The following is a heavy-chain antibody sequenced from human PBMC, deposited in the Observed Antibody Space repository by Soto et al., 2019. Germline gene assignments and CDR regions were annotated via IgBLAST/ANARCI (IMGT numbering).Heavy chain of an antibody. J-gene: IGHJ6*03. V-gene: IGHV3-23*01. CDR3: PKVFCIGGSCPTYYSYMDV. CDR2: IRSRGGST. CDR1: GFTFTNYD. D-gene: IGHD2-15*01. Sequence: EVQLLESGGGLVQPGGSLTLSCAASGFTFTNYDMRWVRQPPGKGLEWVSVIRSRGGSTNYAGSVKGRFTVSRDNSKNTLYLQMNSLRAEDTDVYYCPKVFCIGGSCPTYYSYMDVCGKWTTVTVSS.